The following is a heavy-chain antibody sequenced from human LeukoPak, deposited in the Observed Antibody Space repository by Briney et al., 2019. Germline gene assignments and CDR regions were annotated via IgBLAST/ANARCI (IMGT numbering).Heavy chain of an antibody. V-gene: IGHV3-21*01. CDR2: ISISSSYI. CDR1: GFTFSSYS. D-gene: IGHD3-22*01. Sequence: GGSLRLSCAASGFTFSSYSMNWVRQAPGKGLEWVSSISISSSYIYYADSVKGGFTTSRDNAKNSLYLQMNGLRAEDTAVYYCARGLYYDSSGYEPLDYWGQGTLVTVSS. J-gene: IGHJ4*02. CDR3: ARGLYYDSSGYEPLDY.